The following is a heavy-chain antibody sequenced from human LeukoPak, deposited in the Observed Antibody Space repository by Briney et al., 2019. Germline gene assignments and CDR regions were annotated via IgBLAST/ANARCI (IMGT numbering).Heavy chain of an antibody. CDR3: ASHSYGYPKGVAEAGGEDY. CDR2: IWYDGSNK. CDR1: GFTFSSYG. Sequence: GGSLRLSCAASGFTFSSYGMHWVRQAPGKGLEWVAVIWYDGSNKYYADPVKGRFTISRDNSKNTLYLQMNSLRAEDTAVYYCASHSYGYPKGVAEAGGEDYWGQGTLVTVSS. J-gene: IGHJ4*02. D-gene: IGHD5-18*01. V-gene: IGHV3-33*01.